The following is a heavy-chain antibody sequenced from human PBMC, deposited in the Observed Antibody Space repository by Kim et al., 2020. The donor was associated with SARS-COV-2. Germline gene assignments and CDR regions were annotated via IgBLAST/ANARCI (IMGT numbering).Heavy chain of an antibody. J-gene: IGHJ4*02. D-gene: IGHD2-2*01. CDR2: ISGGGGDT. CDR3: AKGDCSSMNCYTTEH. Sequence: GGSMRLSCAASGFTFSRFAMSWVRQAPGKGPEWVSTISGGGGDTNYAESVKGRFTISRDNSKNTLYVQMNSLRAEYTAVYYCAKGDCSSMNCYTTEHWGRGTLVSVSS. V-gene: IGHV3-23*01. CDR1: GFTFSRFA.